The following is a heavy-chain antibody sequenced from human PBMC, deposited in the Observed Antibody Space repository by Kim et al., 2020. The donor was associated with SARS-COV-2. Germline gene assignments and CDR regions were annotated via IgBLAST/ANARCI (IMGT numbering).Heavy chain of an antibody. Sequence: GGSLRLSCVASGITFSRYGMHWVRQAPGQGLEWVAVISYDGSKKYYGDSVKGRFTISRDNSENRLHLQMNSLRGDDTAVYYCATSGHSGFLFDDWGQGTLVTVSS. CDR2: ISYDGSKK. V-gene: IGHV3-30*03. D-gene: IGHD5-12*01. CDR1: GITFSRYG. J-gene: IGHJ4*02. CDR3: ATSGHSGFLFDD.